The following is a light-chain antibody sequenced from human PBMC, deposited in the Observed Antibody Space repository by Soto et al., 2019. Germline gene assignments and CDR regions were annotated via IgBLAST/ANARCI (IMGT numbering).Light chain of an antibody. CDR2: EVS. Sequence: QSVLTQPASVSGSLGQSITISCTGTSSDVGAYNYVSWYQQQPGKAPKLMISEVSNRPSGVSNRFSGSKSGNTASLIISGLQAEEEADYYCCSFTSITTYVFATGTKVTVL. CDR1: SSDVGAYNY. V-gene: IGLV2-14*01. J-gene: IGLJ1*01. CDR3: CSFTSITTYV.